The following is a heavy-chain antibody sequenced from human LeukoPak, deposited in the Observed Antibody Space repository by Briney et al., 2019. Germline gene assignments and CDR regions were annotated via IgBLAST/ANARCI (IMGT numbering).Heavy chain of an antibody. CDR2: IYYSGST. J-gene: IGHJ4*02. Sequence: KPSETLSLTCTVSGGSISSYYRSWLRQPPGKGLEWIGYIYYSGSTNYNPSLKSRVTISVGTSKNQFSLKLSSVTAADTAVYYCARVLTGDLDYWGQGTLVTVSS. D-gene: IGHD1-26*01. CDR3: ARVLTGDLDY. CDR1: GGSISSYY. V-gene: IGHV4-59*01.